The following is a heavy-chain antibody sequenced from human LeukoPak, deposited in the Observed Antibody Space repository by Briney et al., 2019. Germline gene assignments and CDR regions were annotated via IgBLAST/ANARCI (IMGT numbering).Heavy chain of an antibody. Sequence: PGGSLRLSCAASGFTFSSYAMSWVRQAPGKGLEWVSAISGSGGSTYYADSVKGRFTISRDNSKNTLYLQMNSLRAEDTAVYYCAKCQDDYGDYEIDYWGQGTLVTVSS. CDR3: AKCQDDYGDYEIDY. J-gene: IGHJ4*02. V-gene: IGHV3-23*01. CDR2: ISGSGGST. CDR1: GFTFSSYA. D-gene: IGHD4-17*01.